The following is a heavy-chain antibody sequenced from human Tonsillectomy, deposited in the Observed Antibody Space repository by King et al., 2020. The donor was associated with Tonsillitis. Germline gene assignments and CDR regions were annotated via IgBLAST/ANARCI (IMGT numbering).Heavy chain of an antibody. D-gene: IGHD3-9*01. J-gene: IGHJ6*02. CDR3: ARYDKITIFWPGGMDV. V-gene: IGHV4-30-4*01. Sequence: QLQESGPGLVKPSQTLSLTCTVSGGSISSGDYYWSWIRQPPGKGLEWIGYIYYSGSTYYNPSLKSRVTISVDTSKNQFSLKLSSVTAADTAVYYCARYDKITIFWPGGMDVWGQGTTVTVSS. CDR1: GGSISSGDYY. CDR2: IYYSGST.